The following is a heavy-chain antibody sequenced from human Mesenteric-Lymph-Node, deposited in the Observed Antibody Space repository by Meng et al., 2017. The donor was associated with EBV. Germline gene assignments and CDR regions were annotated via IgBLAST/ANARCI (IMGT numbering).Heavy chain of an antibody. CDR1: GFTLRSHA. CDR2: ISFDGMNE. D-gene: IGHD3-10*01. V-gene: IGHV3-30*04. CDR3: ARGGLSGRGYFFDY. J-gene: IGHJ4*02. Sequence: GQLGGSGGGLGQPGGSLGLSCAASGFTLRSHAMHWVRQAPGKGLDWGAVISFDGMNEYYADSVKGRFTISRDSSKNTLYLQMNSLRVDDTAVYFCARGGLSGRGYFFDYWGQGTLVTVSS.